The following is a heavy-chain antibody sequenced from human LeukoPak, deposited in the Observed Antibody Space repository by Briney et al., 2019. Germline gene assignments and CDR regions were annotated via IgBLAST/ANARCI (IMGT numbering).Heavy chain of an antibody. CDR3: ARMRDWFDP. Sequence: SETLSLTCTVSGASISSYYWSWIRQPPGKGLEWIGYIYTSETTNYNPSLRSRVTISIDTSKNQFSLKLGSVTAADTAVYYCARMRDWFDPWGQGTLVTVSS. CDR2: IYTSETT. J-gene: IGHJ5*02. V-gene: IGHV4-4*09. CDR1: GASISSYY.